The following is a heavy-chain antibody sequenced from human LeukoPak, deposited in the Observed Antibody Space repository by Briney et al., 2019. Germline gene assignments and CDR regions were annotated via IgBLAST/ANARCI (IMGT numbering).Heavy chain of an antibody. CDR1: GFTFSSYW. V-gene: IGHV3-7*01. J-gene: IGHJ4*02. CDR2: INQDGSEK. D-gene: IGHD3-3*01. Sequence: GGSLRLSCAASGFTFSSYWMSWVRQAPGKGLEWVANINQDGSEKYYVDSVKGRFTISRDNAKNSLYLQMNSLRAEDTAVYYCARDRAYYDFWSGYWNYWGQGTLVTVSS. CDR3: ARDRAYYDFWSGYWNY.